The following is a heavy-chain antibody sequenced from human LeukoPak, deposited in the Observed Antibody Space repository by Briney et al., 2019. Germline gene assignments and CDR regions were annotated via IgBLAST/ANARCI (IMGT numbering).Heavy chain of an antibody. V-gene: IGHV3-30*19. Sequence: GGSLRLSCAASGFTFSSYGMHWVRQAPGKGLEWVADISYDGNNKYYADSAKGRFTISRDNSKNTLYLQMDSLRAEDTAVYYCARALKACDSASCYPYYYYYYMDVWGKGTTVTVSS. CDR1: GFTFSSYG. J-gene: IGHJ6*03. CDR2: ISYDGNNK. D-gene: IGHD2-2*01. CDR3: ARALKACDSASCYPYYYYYYMDV.